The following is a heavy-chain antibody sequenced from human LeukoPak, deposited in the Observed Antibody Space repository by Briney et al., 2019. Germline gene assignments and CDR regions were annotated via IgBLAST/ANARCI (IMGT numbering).Heavy chain of an antibody. Sequence: SETLSLTCAVYGGSFSGYYWSWIRQPPGKGLEWIGEINHSGSTNYNPSLKSRVTISVDTSKNQFSLKLSSVTAADTAVYYCARRAIAAAGPRGARFDPWGQGTLVTVSS. CDR3: ARRAIAAAGPRGARFDP. CDR2: INHSGST. CDR1: GGSFSGYY. V-gene: IGHV4-34*01. D-gene: IGHD6-13*01. J-gene: IGHJ5*02.